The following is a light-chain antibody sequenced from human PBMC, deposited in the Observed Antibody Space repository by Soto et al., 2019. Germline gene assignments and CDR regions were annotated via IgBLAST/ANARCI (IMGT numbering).Light chain of an antibody. V-gene: IGLV2-14*01. CDR1: SRDVGGYNY. J-gene: IGLJ2*01. Sequence: QSVLTQPASVSGSPGQSITISCTGTSRDVGGYNYVSWYQQHPGKAPKLMIYDVSNRPSGVSNRFSGSKSGNTASLTIAGLQAEDEADYDCSSYTTSSTVVFGGGTKVTVL. CDR3: SSYTTSSTVV. CDR2: DVS.